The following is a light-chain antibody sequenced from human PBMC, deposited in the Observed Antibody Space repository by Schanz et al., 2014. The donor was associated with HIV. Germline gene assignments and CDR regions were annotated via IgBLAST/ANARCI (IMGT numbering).Light chain of an antibody. J-gene: IGKJ3*01. CDR1: QSISNN. Sequence: TVMTQSPATLSVSPGERATLSCTASQSISNNLAWYQQKLGQAPRLLIYSASTRVTGVPARFSGSGSGTDFTLTISRLEPEDFAVYYCQQYGSSFGPGTKVEIK. V-gene: IGKV3-15*01. CDR3: QQYGSS. CDR2: SAS.